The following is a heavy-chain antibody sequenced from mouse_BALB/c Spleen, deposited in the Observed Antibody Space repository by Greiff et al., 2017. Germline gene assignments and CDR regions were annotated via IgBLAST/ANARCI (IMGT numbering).Heavy chain of an antibody. CDR2: ISSGGSYT. CDR1: GFTFSSYG. CDR3: ARGVLRYYFDY. V-gene: IGHV5-6*01. Sequence: EVQVVESGGDLVKPGGSLKLSCAASGFTFSSYGMSWVRQTPDKRLEWVATISSGGSYTYYPDSVKGRFTISRDNAKNTLYLQMSSLKSEDTAMYYCARGVLRYYFDYGGQGTTLTVSS. D-gene: IGHD1-1*01. J-gene: IGHJ2*01.